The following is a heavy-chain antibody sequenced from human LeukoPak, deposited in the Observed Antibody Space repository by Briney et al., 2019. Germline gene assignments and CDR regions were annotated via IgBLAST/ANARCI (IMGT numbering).Heavy chain of an antibody. V-gene: IGHV1-18*01. CDR1: GYTFTSYG. CDR3: ARVASDGSEDTAMFQYYFDY. CDR2: ISAYNGNT. D-gene: IGHD5-18*01. Sequence: ASVKVSCKASGYTFTSYGISWVRQAPGQGLEWMGWISAYNGNTNYAQKLRGRVTMTTDTSTSTAYMELRSLRSDDTAVYYCARVASDGSEDTAMFQYYFDYWGQGTLVTVSS. J-gene: IGHJ4*02.